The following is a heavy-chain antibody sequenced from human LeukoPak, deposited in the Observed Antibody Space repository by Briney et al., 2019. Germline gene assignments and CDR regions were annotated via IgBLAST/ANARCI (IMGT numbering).Heavy chain of an antibody. CDR2: IYHSGST. CDR1: GGSISSSSYY. D-gene: IGHD6-13*01. Sequence: SETLSLTCTVSGGSISSSSYYWGWIRQPPGKGLEWIGSIYHSGSTYYNPSLKSRVTISVDTSKNQFSLKLSSVTAADTAVYYCARGIAAAVNAFDIWGQGTMVTVSS. J-gene: IGHJ3*02. CDR3: ARGIAAAVNAFDI. V-gene: IGHV4-39*07.